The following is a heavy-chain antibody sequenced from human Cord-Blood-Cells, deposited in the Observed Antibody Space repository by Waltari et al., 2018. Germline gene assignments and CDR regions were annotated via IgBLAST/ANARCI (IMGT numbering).Heavy chain of an antibody. J-gene: IGHJ5*02. Sequence: QVQLVPSGAEVKKPGSPAKVSCKATGGTFTRYAITWLSQAPGQGLERMGGIIPIFGTANYAQKFQGRVTITADESTSTAYMELSSLRSEDTAVYYCARSPPAWNDWFDPWGQGTLVTVAS. CDR3: ARSPPAWNDWFDP. V-gene: IGHV1-69*12. CDR2: IIPIFGTA. D-gene: IGHD1-1*01. CDR1: GGTFTRYA.